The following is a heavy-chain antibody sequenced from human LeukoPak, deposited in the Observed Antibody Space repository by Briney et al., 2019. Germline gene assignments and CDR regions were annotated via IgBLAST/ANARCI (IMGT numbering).Heavy chain of an antibody. Sequence: KSSETLSLTCTVSGGSISSSSYYWGWIRQPPGKGLEWIGSIYYSGSTYYNPSLKSRVTISVDTSKNQFSLKLNSVTAADTAVYYCARAAYCGGDCYLFDYWGQGTLATVFS. CDR3: ARAAYCGGDCYLFDY. D-gene: IGHD2-21*02. J-gene: IGHJ4*02. V-gene: IGHV4-39*01. CDR1: GGSISSSSYY. CDR2: IYYSGST.